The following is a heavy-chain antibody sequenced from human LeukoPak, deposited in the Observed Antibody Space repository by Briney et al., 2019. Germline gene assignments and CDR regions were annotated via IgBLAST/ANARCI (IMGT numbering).Heavy chain of an antibody. CDR1: GFTFSSYW. D-gene: IGHD3-16*01. CDR3: ARDLYGRNDGGAFDI. J-gene: IGHJ3*02. Sequence: GGSLRLSCAASGFTFSSYWMSWVRQAPGKGLEWVANIKQDGSEKYYVDSVKGRFTISRDNAKNSLYLQMNSLRAEDTAVYYCARDLYGRNDGGAFDIWGQGTMVTVSS. CDR2: IKQDGSEK. V-gene: IGHV3-7*01.